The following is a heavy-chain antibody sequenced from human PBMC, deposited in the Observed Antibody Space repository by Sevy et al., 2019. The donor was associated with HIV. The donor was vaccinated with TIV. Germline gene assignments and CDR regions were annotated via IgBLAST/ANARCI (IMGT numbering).Heavy chain of an antibody. D-gene: IGHD3-16*02. Sequence: GGSLRLSCTASGFNFNTYGMHWVRQAPGKGLEWLAIISYDGNKYYADSVEGRFTITRDNSRNTLYLEMNSLKSEDTAVFHCARAVRLRLGELSSGPDYWGPGTLVTVSS. V-gene: IGHV3-30*03. CDR1: GFNFNTYG. CDR2: ISYDGNK. CDR3: ARAVRLRLGELSSGPDY. J-gene: IGHJ4*02.